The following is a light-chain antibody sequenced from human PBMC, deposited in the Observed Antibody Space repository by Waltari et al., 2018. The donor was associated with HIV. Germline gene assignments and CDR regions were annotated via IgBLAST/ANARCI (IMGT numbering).Light chain of an antibody. CDR1: QTIGIF. CDR2: FAS. V-gene: IGKV1-39*01. J-gene: IGKJ4*01. Sequence: DIQLTQSPSSLSASVGDRVTITCRARQTIGIFLNWYYQTPGKAPKLLIYFASTLQSGVPSRFSGSGSGTDFTLTITSVQPEDFGIYYCHQGFRTPHTFGGGTNV. CDR3: HQGFRTPHT.